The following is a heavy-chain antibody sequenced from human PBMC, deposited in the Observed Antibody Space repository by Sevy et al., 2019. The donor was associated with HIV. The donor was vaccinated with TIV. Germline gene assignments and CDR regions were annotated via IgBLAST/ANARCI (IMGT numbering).Heavy chain of an antibody. Sequence: GGSLRLSCAASGFTFSSYAMSWVRQAPGKGLEWVSDISGSGGSTYYADSVKGRFTISRDNSKNTLYLQMNSLRAEDTAVYYCAGIFGDLFDYWGQGTLATVSS. CDR3: AGIFGDLFDY. J-gene: IGHJ4*02. V-gene: IGHV3-23*01. D-gene: IGHD3-3*01. CDR2: ISGSGGST. CDR1: GFTFSSYA.